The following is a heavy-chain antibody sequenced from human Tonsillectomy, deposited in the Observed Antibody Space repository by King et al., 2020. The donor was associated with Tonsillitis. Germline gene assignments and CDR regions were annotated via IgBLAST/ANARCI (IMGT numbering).Heavy chain of an antibody. Sequence: VQLVESGGGLVQPGGSLRLSCAASGFTFSSYAMSWVRQAPGKGLEWVSVISGSGGSTYYADSVKGRFTISRDNSKNTLYLQMNSVRAEDTAVYYCAKGCARDIAVAGTLCFDYWGQGTLVTVSS. D-gene: IGHD6-13*01. J-gene: IGHJ4*02. CDR2: ISGSGGST. CDR1: GFTFSSYA. V-gene: IGHV3-23*04. CDR3: AKGCARDIAVAGTLCFDY.